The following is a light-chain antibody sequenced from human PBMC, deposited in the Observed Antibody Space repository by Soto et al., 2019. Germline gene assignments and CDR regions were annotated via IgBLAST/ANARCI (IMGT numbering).Light chain of an antibody. CDR2: SNN. CDR1: GSNIGSNT. V-gene: IGLV1-44*01. Sequence: QSVLTQPPSVSGTPGQRVTISCSGSGSNIGSNTVNWYQQVPGTAPKLLIYSNNQRPSGVPDRFSGSKSGTSASLAISGLQSEDEADYHCATWDDSLDGWVFGGGTKLTVL. CDR3: ATWDDSLDGWV. J-gene: IGLJ3*02.